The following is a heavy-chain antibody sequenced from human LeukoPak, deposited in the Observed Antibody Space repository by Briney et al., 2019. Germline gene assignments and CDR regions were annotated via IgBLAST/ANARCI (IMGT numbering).Heavy chain of an antibody. CDR3: AKGDSSSWYLLDY. J-gene: IGHJ4*02. CDR2: ISGSGGST. Sequence: GGSLRLSCAASGFTFSNYAMTWVRQAPGKGLEWVSAISGSGGSTYYADSVKGRFTISRDNSKNTLYLQMNSLRAEDTAVYYCAKGDSSSWYLLDYWGQGTLVTVSS. D-gene: IGHD6-13*01. V-gene: IGHV3-23*01. CDR1: GFTFSNYA.